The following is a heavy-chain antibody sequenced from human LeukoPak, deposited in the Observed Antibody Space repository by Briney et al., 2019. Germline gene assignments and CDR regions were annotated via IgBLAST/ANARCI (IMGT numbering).Heavy chain of an antibody. V-gene: IGHV4-34*01. CDR2: INHSGST. J-gene: IGHJ4*02. Sequence: SETLSLTCAVYGGSFRGYYWSWIRQPPGKGLEWIGEINHSGSTNYNPSLKSRVTISVDTSKNQFSLKLSSVTAADTAVYYCARGPTTHWDRVDYCGQGTLVTVSS. D-gene: IGHD1/OR15-1a*01. CDR3: ARGPTTHWDRVDY. CDR1: GGSFRGYY.